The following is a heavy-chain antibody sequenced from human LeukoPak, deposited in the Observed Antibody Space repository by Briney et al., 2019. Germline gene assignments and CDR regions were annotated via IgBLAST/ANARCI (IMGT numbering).Heavy chain of an antibody. CDR1: GFTFSSYS. CDR3: ARAQYDYVWGSYRFDY. CDR2: ISSSSSTI. D-gene: IGHD3-16*02. Sequence: PGGSLRLSCAASGFTFSSYSMNWVRQAPGKGLEWVPYISSSSSTIYYADSVKGRFTISRDNAKNSLYLQMNSLRAEDTAVYYCARAQYDYVWGSYRFDYWGQGTLVTVSS. J-gene: IGHJ4*02. V-gene: IGHV3-48*01.